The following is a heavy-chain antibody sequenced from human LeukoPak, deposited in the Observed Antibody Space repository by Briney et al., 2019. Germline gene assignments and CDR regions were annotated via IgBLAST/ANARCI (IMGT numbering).Heavy chain of an antibody. CDR1: GFTLSSYA. V-gene: IGHV3-30*04. D-gene: IGHD6-19*01. Sequence: GRSLRLSCAASGFTLSSYAMHWVCQAPGKWLEWVAVIAADGKDKRHADSVRGRFTISRDNSKNTLYLQMNSLRTEDTAVYYCARDRGRIAVYYFDYWGQGTLVTVSS. J-gene: IGHJ4*02. CDR2: IAADGKDK. CDR3: ARDRGRIAVYYFDY.